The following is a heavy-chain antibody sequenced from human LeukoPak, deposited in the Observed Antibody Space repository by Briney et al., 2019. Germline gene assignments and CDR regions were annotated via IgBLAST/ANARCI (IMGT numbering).Heavy chain of an antibody. J-gene: IGHJ6*03. Sequence: SETLSLTCTVSGGSISSYYWSWIRQPPGKGLEWIGYIYYSGRTNYNPSLKSRVTISVDTSKNQFSLKLSSVTAADTAVYYCARESLRYFDSAYYYMDVWGKGTTVTVSS. CDR2: IYYSGRT. D-gene: IGHD3-9*01. V-gene: IGHV4-59*01. CDR1: GGSISSYY. CDR3: ARESLRYFDSAYYYMDV.